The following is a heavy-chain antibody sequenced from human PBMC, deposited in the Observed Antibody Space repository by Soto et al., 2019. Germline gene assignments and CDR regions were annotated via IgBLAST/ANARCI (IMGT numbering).Heavy chain of an antibody. Sequence: PGGSLRLSCAASGFTFSDFWTTWVRQAPGKGLEWVANIKHDGSEKYYVDSLKGRFTISRDNPNNLLFLQMNGLRAEDTAVYYCARIGRPARAFDVWGQGTMVT. D-gene: IGHD1-26*01. CDR2: IKHDGSEK. CDR3: ARIGRPARAFDV. J-gene: IGHJ3*01. V-gene: IGHV3-7*01. CDR1: GFTFSDFW.